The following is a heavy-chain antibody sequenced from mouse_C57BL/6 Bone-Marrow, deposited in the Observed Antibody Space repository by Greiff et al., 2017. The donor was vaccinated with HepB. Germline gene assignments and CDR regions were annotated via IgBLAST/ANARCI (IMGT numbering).Heavy chain of an antibody. CDR2: IYPGSGNT. D-gene: IGHD2-3*01. CDR1: GYTFTDYY. Sequence: QVQLQQSGAELVRPGASVKLSCKASGYTFTDYYINWVKQRPGQGLEWIARIYPGSGNTYYNEKFKGKATLTAEKSSSTAYMQLSSLTSEDSAVYFCARSDGFLYAMDYWGQGTSVTVSS. V-gene: IGHV1-76*01. J-gene: IGHJ4*01. CDR3: ARSDGFLYAMDY.